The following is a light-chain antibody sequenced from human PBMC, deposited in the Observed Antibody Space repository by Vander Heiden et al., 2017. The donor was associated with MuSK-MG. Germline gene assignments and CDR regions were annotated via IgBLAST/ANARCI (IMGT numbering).Light chain of an antibody. CDR2: GTS. J-gene: IGKJ4*01. CDR3: QQYGSSAPLT. V-gene: IGKV3-20*01. Sequence: EIVLTQSPDTLSSSPGERANLSCRASQSVSSSYLVWYQQKPGQAPRLLIYGTSSRATGFPDRFSGSGSGTDFTLTISRLEPEDFAVYYCQQYGSSAPLTFGGGTKVEIK. CDR1: QSVSSSY.